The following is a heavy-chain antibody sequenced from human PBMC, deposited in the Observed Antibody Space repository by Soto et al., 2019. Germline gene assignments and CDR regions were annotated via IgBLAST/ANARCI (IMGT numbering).Heavy chain of an antibody. CDR1: GASISSDY. Sequence: PSETLSLTCSVSGASISSDYWSWIRQPPGKGLEWIGYMYSGGSTNYNPSLKSRVTISLDTSKNQFSLKLSSVTAADTAVYYCAKADGSGRPHPSFNYWGQGILVTVSS. CDR3: AKADGSGRPHPSFNY. J-gene: IGHJ4*02. V-gene: IGHV4-59*01. CDR2: MYSGGST. D-gene: IGHD3-10*01.